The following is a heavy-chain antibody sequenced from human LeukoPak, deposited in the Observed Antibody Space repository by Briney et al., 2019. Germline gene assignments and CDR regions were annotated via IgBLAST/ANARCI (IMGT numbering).Heavy chain of an antibody. CDR2: IYYSGST. D-gene: IGHD2-2*01. CDR1: GGSISSSSYY. Sequence: PSETLSLTCTVSGGSISSSSYYWGWIRQPPGKGLEWIGSIYYSGSTYYNPSLKSRVTISVDTSKNQFSLKLSSVTAADTAVYYCARGPRAIVCSSTSCHLSGGHYYYYGMDVWGQGTTVTVSS. V-gene: IGHV4-39*07. CDR3: ARGPRAIVCSSTSCHLSGGHYYYYGMDV. J-gene: IGHJ6*02.